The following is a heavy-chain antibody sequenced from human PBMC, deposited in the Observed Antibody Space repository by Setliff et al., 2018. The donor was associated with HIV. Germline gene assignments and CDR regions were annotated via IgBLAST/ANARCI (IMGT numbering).Heavy chain of an antibody. Sequence: PGESLKISCSASKITVSDVWMNWVRQAPGKGLEWVASLSSDGRYIYYADSLRGRSTISRDDAKNSLYLQIYSLRAEDTAIYYCARDRASSGYYSHFDHWGQGNMVTVSS. CDR1: KITVSDVW. D-gene: IGHD3-22*01. V-gene: IGHV3-21*01. CDR3: ARDRASSGYYSHFDH. CDR2: LSSDGRYI. J-gene: IGHJ4*02.